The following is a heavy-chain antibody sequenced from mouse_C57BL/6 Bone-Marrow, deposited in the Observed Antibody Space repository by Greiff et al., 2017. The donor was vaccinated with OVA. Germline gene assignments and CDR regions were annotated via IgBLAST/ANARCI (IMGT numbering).Heavy chain of an antibody. CDR2: IDPSDSYT. D-gene: IGHD2-4*01. CDR1: GYTFTSYW. Sequence: QVQLKQPGAELVMPGASVKLSCKASGYTFTSYWMHWVKQRPGQGLEWIGEIDPSDSYTNYNQKFKGKSTLTVDKSSSTAYMQLSSLTSEDSAVYYCAREGGYDYDLAYWGQGTLVTVSA. CDR3: AREGGYDYDLAY. V-gene: IGHV1-69*01. J-gene: IGHJ3*01.